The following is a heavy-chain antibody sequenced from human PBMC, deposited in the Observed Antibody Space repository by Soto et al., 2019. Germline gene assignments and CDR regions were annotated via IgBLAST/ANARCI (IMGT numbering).Heavy chain of an antibody. CDR3: ARDGSYYDVLTEHYFDV. CDR1: GFTFSSYA. Sequence: QVQLVESGGGVVQPGRSLRLSCAASGFTFSSYAMHWVRQAPGKGLEWVAVISDDGTNKDYADSVKGRFTISRDKSKSTRDLQMASLRPEDTAVYYCARDGSYYDVLTEHYFDVWVQGTLVSVSA. J-gene: IGHJ4*02. CDR2: ISDDGTNK. D-gene: IGHD3-9*01. V-gene: IGHV3-30*04.